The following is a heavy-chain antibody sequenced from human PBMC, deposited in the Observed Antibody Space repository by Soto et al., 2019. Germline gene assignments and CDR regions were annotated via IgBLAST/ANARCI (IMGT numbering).Heavy chain of an antibody. CDR1: KSIFTGYG. CDR3: AKAAAGAYFYYMDV. J-gene: IGHJ6*03. V-gene: IGHV3-30*02. CDR2: IRFDGTDE. D-gene: IGHD6-13*01. Sequence: GGSLRLSCAASKSIFTGYGMHWVRQTPGKGLEWVAVIRFDGTDEHYADSVKGRFTISRDNSKNTLYLQMNSLRAEDTAVYYCAKAAAGAYFYYMDVWGKGTTVTVAS.